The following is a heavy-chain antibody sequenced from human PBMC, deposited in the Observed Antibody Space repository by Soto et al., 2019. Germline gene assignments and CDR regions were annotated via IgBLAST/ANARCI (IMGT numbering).Heavy chain of an antibody. D-gene: IGHD1-20*01. CDR1: GFTFSNAW. CDR3: STSTYHWNHVAFDY. V-gene: IGHV3-15*01. CDR2: IKSKTDGGTT. Sequence: GGSLRLSCAASGFTFSNAWMSWVRQAPGKGLEWVGRIKSKTDGGTTDYAAPVKGRFTISRDDSKNTLYLQMNSLKTEDTAVYYCSTSTYHWNHVAFDYWGQGTLVTVSS. J-gene: IGHJ4*02.